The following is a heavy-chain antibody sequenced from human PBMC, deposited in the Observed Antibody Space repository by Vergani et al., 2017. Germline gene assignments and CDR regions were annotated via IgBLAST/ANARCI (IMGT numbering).Heavy chain of an antibody. Sequence: EVQLVESGGGLVQPGGSLRLSCADSGLIFSRFDMNWVRQAPGKGLEWISYISSTGSSMSYADSVKGRFTISRDNAKDSLYLQMNSLRAEDTAVYYCARDPGEYYYGSGSYSYGMDVWGQGTTVTVSS. CDR2: ISSTGSSM. CDR1: GLIFSRFD. V-gene: IGHV3-48*03. CDR3: ARDPGEYYYGSGSYSYGMDV. J-gene: IGHJ6*02. D-gene: IGHD3-10*01.